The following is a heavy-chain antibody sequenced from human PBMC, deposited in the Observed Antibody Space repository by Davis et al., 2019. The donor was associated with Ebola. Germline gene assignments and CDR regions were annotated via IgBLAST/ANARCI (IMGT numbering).Heavy chain of an antibody. CDR1: GGTFSSYA. Sequence: ASVKVSCKASGGTFSSYAISWVRQAPGQGLEWMGWINPNSGGTNYAQKFQGRVTMTTDTSTSTAYMELRSLRSDDTAVYYCARGYVASSSLDAFDIWGQGTMVTVSS. J-gene: IGHJ3*02. V-gene: IGHV1-18*01. CDR3: ARGYVASSSLDAFDI. D-gene: IGHD6-13*01. CDR2: INPNSGGT.